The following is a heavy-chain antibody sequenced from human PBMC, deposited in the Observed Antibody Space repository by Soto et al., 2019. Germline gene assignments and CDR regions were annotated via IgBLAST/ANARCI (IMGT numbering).Heavy chain of an antibody. Sequence: ASVKVSCKASGGTFSSYTISWVRQAPGQGLEWMGRIIPILGIANYAQKFQGRVTITRDTSASTAYMELSSLRSEDTAVYYCARDLRVAGPYYYYYMDVWGKGTTVTVSS. V-gene: IGHV1-69*04. J-gene: IGHJ6*03. D-gene: IGHD6-19*01. CDR2: IIPILGIA. CDR3: ARDLRVAGPYYYYYMDV. CDR1: GGTFSSYT.